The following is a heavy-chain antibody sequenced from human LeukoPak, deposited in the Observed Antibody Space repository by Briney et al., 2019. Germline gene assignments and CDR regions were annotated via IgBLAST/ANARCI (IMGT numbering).Heavy chain of an antibody. V-gene: IGHV1-69*05. CDR1: GYTFTSYG. D-gene: IGHD3/OR15-3a*01. CDR3: AGAQTGLINWFDP. J-gene: IGHJ5*02. CDR2: IIPIFGTA. Sequence: GASVKVSCKASGYTFTSYGISWVRQAPGQGLEWMGGIIPIFGTANYAQKFQGRVTITTDESTSTAYMELSSLRSEDTAVYYCAGAQTGLINWFDPWGQGTLVTVSS.